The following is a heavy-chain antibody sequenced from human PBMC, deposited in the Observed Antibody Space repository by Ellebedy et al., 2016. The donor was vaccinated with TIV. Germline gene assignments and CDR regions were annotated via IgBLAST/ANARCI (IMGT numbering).Heavy chain of an antibody. D-gene: IGHD2-2*03. CDR3: VRGSGYCTSNTYSDN. CDR2: IKQDGSDK. J-gene: IGHJ4*02. CDR1: GFTFSYYW. V-gene: IGHV3-7*03. Sequence: PGGSLRLSCAASGFTFSYYWMSWVRQAPGKGLEWLANIKQDGSDKTYMDSVKGRFSISRDNSKNSLYLQIDSLTAEDTAVYYCVRGSGYCTSNTYSDNWGQGTLVTVSS.